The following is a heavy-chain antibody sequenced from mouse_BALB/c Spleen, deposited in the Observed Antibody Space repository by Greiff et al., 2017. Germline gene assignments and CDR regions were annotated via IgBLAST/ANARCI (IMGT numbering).Heavy chain of an antibody. Sequence: EVQGVESGGDLVKPGGSLKLSCAASGFTFSSYGMSWVRQTPDKRLEWVATISSGGSYTYYPDSVKGRFTISRDNAKNTLYLQMSSLKSEDTAMYYCARDQDNFDYWGQGTTLTVSS. J-gene: IGHJ2*01. CDR1: GFTFSSYG. V-gene: IGHV5-6*01. CDR3: ARDQDNFDY. CDR2: ISSGGSYT.